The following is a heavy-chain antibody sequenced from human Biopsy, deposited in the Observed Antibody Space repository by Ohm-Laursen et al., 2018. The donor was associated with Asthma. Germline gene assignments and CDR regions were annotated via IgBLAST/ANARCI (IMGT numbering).Heavy chain of an antibody. CDR3: VRGSSSWHHGPFHYYYGLDV. CDR1: GGSFSSNY. CDR2: THHSGYT. J-gene: IGHJ6*02. Sequence: PPGTLSLTWGVYGGSFSSNYWSWIRQTPGKGLEWLGDTHHSGYTNYNPSLSSRLTLSVDTSKNQFSLRLTSVTAADTAVYYCVRGSSSWHHGPFHYYYGLDVWGQGTTATVSS. D-gene: IGHD6-13*01. V-gene: IGHV4-34*01.